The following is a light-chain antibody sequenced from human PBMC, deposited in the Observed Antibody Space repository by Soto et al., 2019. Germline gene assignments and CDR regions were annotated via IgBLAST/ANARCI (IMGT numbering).Light chain of an antibody. CDR2: EVV. Sequence: QSALTQPPSASGSPGQSVTISCTGTKSDIGVYDFVSWYQHHPGKAPRLIIYEVVQRPAGVLDRFSGSKSGKTASLTVSGLQAADEADYFGKSYAGSNTYVFGSGTKVTV. V-gene: IGLV2-8*01. J-gene: IGLJ1*01. CDR3: KSYAGSNTYV. CDR1: KSDIGVYDF.